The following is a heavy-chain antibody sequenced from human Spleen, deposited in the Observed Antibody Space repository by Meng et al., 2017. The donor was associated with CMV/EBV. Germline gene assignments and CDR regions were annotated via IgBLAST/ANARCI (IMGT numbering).Heavy chain of an antibody. CDR2: INHSGST. CDR1: GGSFSGYY. Sequence: QGPSQQWGAGLLNPSWPLSLTCAFYGGSFSGYYWSWIRQPPGKGLEWIGEINHSGSTNYNPSLKSRVTISVDTSKNQFSLKLSSVTAADTAVYYCARARIAARTLWFDPWGQGTLVTVSS. CDR3: ARARIAARTLWFDP. V-gene: IGHV4-34*01. D-gene: IGHD6-6*01. J-gene: IGHJ5*02.